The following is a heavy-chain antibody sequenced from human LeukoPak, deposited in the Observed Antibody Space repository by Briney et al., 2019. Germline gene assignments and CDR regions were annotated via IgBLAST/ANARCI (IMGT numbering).Heavy chain of an antibody. CDR2: TYHSGST. CDR1: GYSISSGYY. V-gene: IGHV4-38-2*01. Sequence: PSETLSLTCAVSGYSISSGYYWGWIRQPPGKGLEWIGSTYHSGSTYYSPSLKSRVTISVDTSKNQFSLKLSSVTAADTAVYYCARLSDLTQFDYWGQGTLVTVSS. D-gene: IGHD2/OR15-2a*01. CDR3: ARLSDLTQFDY. J-gene: IGHJ4*02.